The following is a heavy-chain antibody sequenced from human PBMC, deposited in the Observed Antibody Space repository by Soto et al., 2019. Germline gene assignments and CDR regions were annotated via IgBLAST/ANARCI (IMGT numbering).Heavy chain of an antibody. CDR2: TFYSGST. V-gene: IGHV4-59*01. Sequence: SETLSLTCTVSGGSISSYYWSWIRQPPGKGLEWIGYTFYSGSTNYNPSLKSRVSISLDTSVNQFSLKLSSVTAADTAVYYCARTYDDSGPNSGGYGFDIWGQGTMVTVSS. J-gene: IGHJ3*02. CDR1: GGSISSYY. CDR3: ARTYDDSGPNSGGYGFDI. D-gene: IGHD3-22*01.